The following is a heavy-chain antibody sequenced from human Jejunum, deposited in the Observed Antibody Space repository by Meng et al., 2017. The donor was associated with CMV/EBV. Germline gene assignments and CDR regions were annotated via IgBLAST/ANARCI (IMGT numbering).Heavy chain of an antibody. CDR3: ARVGGAQHGDFDF. CDR1: GESFSGYY. Sequence: QVQQCGSGLLQPSETLSLTCTVYGESFSGYYRTWIRQPPGKGLEWIGEINHSGSTNYNPSLKSRVTILVDTSKRQFSLRLSFVTAADTAVYYCARVGGAQHGDFDFWGQGTLVTVSS. J-gene: IGHJ4*02. CDR2: INHSGST. D-gene: IGHD4-17*01. V-gene: IGHV4-34*01.